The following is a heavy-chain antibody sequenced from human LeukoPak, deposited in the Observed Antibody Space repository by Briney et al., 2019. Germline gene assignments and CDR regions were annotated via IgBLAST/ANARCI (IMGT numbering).Heavy chain of an antibody. D-gene: IGHD1-26*01. Sequence: GGSLRLSCAASGFTFSSYAMRWVRQAPGKAPEGVSAISGRGGSTYYADSVKGRFTISRDNSKNTLYLQMNSMRAEDTVVYYCARGGATYYFDYWGQGTLVTVSS. J-gene: IGHJ4*02. CDR2: ISGRGGST. V-gene: IGHV3-23*01. CDR3: ARGGATYYFDY. CDR1: GFTFSSYA.